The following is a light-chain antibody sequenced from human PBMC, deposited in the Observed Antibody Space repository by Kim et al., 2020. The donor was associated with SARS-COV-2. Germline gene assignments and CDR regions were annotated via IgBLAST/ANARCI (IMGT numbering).Light chain of an antibody. CDR1: SSNIGAVYD. V-gene: IGLV1-40*01. CDR3: QSYDSSLSGVV. Sequence: VTISCTGSSSNIGAVYDVHWYQQVPGAAPKLFIYGNSHRPSGVPDRFSGSKSGTSASLAITGLQAEDESDYYCQSYDSSLSGVVFGGGTQLTVL. J-gene: IGLJ3*02. CDR2: GNS.